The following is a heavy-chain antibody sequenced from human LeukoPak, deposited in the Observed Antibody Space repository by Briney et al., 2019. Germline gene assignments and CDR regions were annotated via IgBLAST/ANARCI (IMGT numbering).Heavy chain of an antibody. V-gene: IGHV4-4*07. CDR3: ARDGVAAAGNLNYYYYMDV. CDR1: GGSISSYY. CDR2: IYTSGST. D-gene: IGHD6-13*01. J-gene: IGHJ6*03. Sequence: PSETLSLTCTVSGGSISSYYWSWIRQPAGKGLEWIGRIYTSGSTNYSPSLKSRVTMSVDTSKNQFSLKLSSVTAADTAVYYCARDGVAAAGNLNYYYYMDVWGKGTTVTISS.